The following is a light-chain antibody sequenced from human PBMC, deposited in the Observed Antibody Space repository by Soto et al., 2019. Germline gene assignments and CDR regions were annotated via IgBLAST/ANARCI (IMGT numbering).Light chain of an antibody. CDR3: TTSDDSLNGVV. J-gene: IGLJ2*01. Sequence: QPVLTQPPSASGTPGQRVTISCSGGSSNIGSNTVNWYHQLPRTAPKLLIYSNNHRPSGVPDRFSGSTSGTSASLAISGLQYEDEADYYCTTSDDSLNGVVFGGGTKVTVL. CDR1: SSNIGSNT. CDR2: SNN. V-gene: IGLV1-44*01.